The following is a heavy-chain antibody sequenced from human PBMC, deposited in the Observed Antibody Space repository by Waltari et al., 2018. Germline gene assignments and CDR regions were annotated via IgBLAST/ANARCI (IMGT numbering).Heavy chain of an antibody. J-gene: IGHJ4*02. CDR2: IYSGGSA. Sequence: VRLVESGGDLVQPGGSLRLACAATGFPVSSDSMNWLRQSPGKGLEWVSVIYSGGSANYTDSVKGRFIVSRDNSRNTLYLQMNGLRADDTAIYYCARGHRGSRPLWGQGTLVTVSS. D-gene: IGHD3-10*01. V-gene: IGHV3-53*01. CDR1: GFPVSSDS. CDR3: ARGHRGSRPL.